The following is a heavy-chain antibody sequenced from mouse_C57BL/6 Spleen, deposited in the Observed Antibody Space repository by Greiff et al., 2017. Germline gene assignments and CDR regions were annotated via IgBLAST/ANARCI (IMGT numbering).Heavy chain of an antibody. D-gene: IGHD1-1*01. V-gene: IGHV1-22*01. J-gene: IGHJ4*01. CDR2: INPNNGGT. Sequence: EVKLLESGPELVKPGASVKMSCKASGYTFTDYNMHWVKQSHGKSLEWIGYINPNNGGTSYNQKFKGKATLTVNKSSSTAYMELRSLTSEDSAVYYCAEDYYGSSSYYYAMDYWGQGTSVTVSS. CDR3: AEDYYGSSSYYYAMDY. CDR1: GYTFTDYN.